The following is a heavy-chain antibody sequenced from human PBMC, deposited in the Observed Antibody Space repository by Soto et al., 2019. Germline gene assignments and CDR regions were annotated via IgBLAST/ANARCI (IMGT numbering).Heavy chain of an antibody. Sequence: QVQLQESGPGLVKPSETLSLTCTVSGGSIRSYYWSWIRQPPGKGLEWIGYIYYSGSTNYNPSLKSRVTISVDTSKIQFSLKLSSVTAADTAVYYCARRYSSSLDVWGQGTTVTVSS. J-gene: IGHJ6*02. CDR2: IYYSGST. CDR1: GGSIRSYY. D-gene: IGHD6-13*01. CDR3: ARRYSSSLDV. V-gene: IGHV4-59*08.